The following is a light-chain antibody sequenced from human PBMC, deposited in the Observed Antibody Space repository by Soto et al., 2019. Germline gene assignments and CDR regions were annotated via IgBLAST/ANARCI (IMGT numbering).Light chain of an antibody. CDR3: SSHVGSDIFVT. Sequence: QSALTQPASVSGAPGQSITISCTGTSSDIGSYNLVSWYQQHPGKAPKLMIYEGTKRPSGVSNRFSGSRSGNTASLTISGLQAEDEATYYCSSHVGSDIFVTFGGGTKLTVL. J-gene: IGLJ2*01. CDR2: EGT. V-gene: IGLV2-23*01. CDR1: SSDIGSYNL.